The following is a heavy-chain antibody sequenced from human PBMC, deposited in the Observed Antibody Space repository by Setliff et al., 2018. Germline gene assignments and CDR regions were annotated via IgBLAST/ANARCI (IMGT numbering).Heavy chain of an antibody. V-gene: IGHV1-69*13. CDR1: GDTFSTYA. Sequence: SVKVSCKASGDTFSTYALSWVRQAPGQGLEWMGGIIPLLETVKYAQKFQGRVTITADESTNTAYIEIRSLRSEDTAVYYCARGNMDVVAAGGKYSGMDVWGQGTTVTVSS. CDR3: ARGNMDVVAAGGKYSGMDV. CDR2: IIPLLETV. J-gene: IGHJ6*02. D-gene: IGHD6-13*01.